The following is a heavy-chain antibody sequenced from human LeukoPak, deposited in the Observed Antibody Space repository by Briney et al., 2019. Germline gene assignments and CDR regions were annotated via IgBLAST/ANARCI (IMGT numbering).Heavy chain of an antibody. D-gene: IGHD4-17*01. CDR2: ISSSGTTI. V-gene: IGHV3-48*03. CDR3: ARIMITVTTSDY. J-gene: IGHJ4*02. CDR1: GFTFSSYE. Sequence: PGGSLRLSCAASGFTFSSYEMNWVRQAPGKGLEWLSYISSSGTTIKYADSLKGRFTISRDNAKNSLYLQVNSLRAEDTAVYYCARIMITVTTSDYSGQGTPVTVSS.